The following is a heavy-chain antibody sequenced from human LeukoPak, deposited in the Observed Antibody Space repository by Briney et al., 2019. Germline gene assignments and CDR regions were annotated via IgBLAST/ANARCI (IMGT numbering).Heavy chain of an antibody. CDR2: MNPNSSNT. CDR1: GYTFTSYD. D-gene: IGHD1-26*01. Sequence: GASVKVSCKAFGYTFTSYDINWVRQATGQGLEWMGWMNPNSSNTGYAQKFQGRVTMTRNTSISTAYLELSSLSSEDTAVYYCARGPGRKWELLNYFDYWGQGTLVTVSS. J-gene: IGHJ4*02. V-gene: IGHV1-8*01. CDR3: ARGPGRKWELLNYFDY.